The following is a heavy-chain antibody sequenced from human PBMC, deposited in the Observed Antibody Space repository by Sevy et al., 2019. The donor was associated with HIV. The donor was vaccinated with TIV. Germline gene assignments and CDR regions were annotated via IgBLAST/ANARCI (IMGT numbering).Heavy chain of an antibody. J-gene: IGHJ3*02. CDR1: GFTVGSNY. V-gene: IGHV3-53*01. Sequence: GGSLRLSCAASGFTVGSNYMSWVRQAPGKGLEWVSIIYSGVTTSYADSVKGRFTISRDNSENTLYLQMNSLRAEDTAVYYCARVSVYYYDSSGYYTTGNAFDIWGQGTMVTVSS. CDR2: IYSGVTT. D-gene: IGHD3-22*01. CDR3: ARVSVYYYDSSGYYTTGNAFDI.